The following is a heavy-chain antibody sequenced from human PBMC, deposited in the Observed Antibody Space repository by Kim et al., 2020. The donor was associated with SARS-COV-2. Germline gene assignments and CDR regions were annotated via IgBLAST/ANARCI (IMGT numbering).Heavy chain of an antibody. CDR3: ARSKFPMDTIFDY. Sequence: NASPSFQGHVTISADKSISTAYLQWSSLKASDTAMYYCARSKFPMDTIFDYWGQGALVTVSS. V-gene: IGHV5-10-1*01. J-gene: IGHJ4*02. D-gene: IGHD5-18*01.